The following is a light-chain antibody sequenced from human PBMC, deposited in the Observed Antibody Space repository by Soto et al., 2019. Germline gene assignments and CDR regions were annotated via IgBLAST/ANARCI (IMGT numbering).Light chain of an antibody. CDR3: QQSYSTPQT. Sequence: IRMTQSPSSLSASTGDRVTITCRASHSISSYLNWYQQKPGQAPKLLIYAATSLQSGVPSRFSGSGSGTDFTLTISSLQPEDFATYYCQQSYSTPQTFGQGTKVDIK. J-gene: IGKJ1*01. V-gene: IGKV1-39*01. CDR1: HSISSY. CDR2: AAT.